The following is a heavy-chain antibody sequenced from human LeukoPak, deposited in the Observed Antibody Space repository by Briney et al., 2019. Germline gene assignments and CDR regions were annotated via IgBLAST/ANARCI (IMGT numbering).Heavy chain of an antibody. D-gene: IGHD3-3*01. CDR1: GFTFSNAW. V-gene: IGHV3-15*01. Sequence: GGSLRLSCAASGFTFSNAWVSWVRQAPGKGLEWVGRIKSKTDGGTTDYAAPVKGRFTISRDDSKNTLYLQMNSLKTEDTAVYYCTTAPFGITIFGVVILMDVWGQGTTVTVSS. J-gene: IGHJ6*02. CDR3: TTAPFGITIFGVVILMDV. CDR2: IKSKTDGGTT.